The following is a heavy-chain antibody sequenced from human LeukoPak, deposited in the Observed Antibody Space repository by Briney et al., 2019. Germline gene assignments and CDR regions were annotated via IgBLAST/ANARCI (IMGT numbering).Heavy chain of an antibody. Sequence: GGSLRLSCAASGFTFRSYWMHWVRQAPGKGLEWVSVIYSGGSTYYADSVKGRFTISRDNSKNTLYLQMNSLRAEDTAVYYCARALAAAGRFDYWGQGTLVTVSS. CDR3: ARALAAAGRFDY. D-gene: IGHD6-13*01. CDR1: GFTFRSYW. CDR2: IYSGGST. J-gene: IGHJ4*02. V-gene: IGHV3-66*01.